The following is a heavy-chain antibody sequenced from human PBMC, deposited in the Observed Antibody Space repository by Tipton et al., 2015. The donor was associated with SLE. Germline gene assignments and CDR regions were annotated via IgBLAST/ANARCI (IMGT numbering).Heavy chain of an antibody. CDR2: IFYTGRI. V-gene: IGHV4-59*01. D-gene: IGHD2-21*01. J-gene: IGHJ2*01. CDR3: ARVLGGDDPLYYFDV. Sequence: TLSLTCTVSDDSISHYYWSWIRQSPGKGLEWIGYIFYTGRISSNPSLKSRVTISMDTSKNLFSLRLSSVTAADTAVYYCARVLGGDDPLYYFDVWGRGTLVTVSS. CDR1: DDSISHYY.